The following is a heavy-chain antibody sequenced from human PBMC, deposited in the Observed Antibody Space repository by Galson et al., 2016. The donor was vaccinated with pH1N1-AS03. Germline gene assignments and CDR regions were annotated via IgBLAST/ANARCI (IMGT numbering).Heavy chain of an antibody. V-gene: IGHV3-30-3*01. CDR3: ARELLVGFDY. CDR2: ISNDGSNK. CDR1: GFIFSSYL. Sequence: SLRLSCAASGFIFSSYLMHWVRQAPGKGLEWLAVISNDGSNKYYADSVKGRFTISRDNSKNPLYLQMKSLRAEDTAVFYCARELLVGFDYWCQGSLVTVSS. J-gene: IGHJ4*02. D-gene: IGHD1-26*01.